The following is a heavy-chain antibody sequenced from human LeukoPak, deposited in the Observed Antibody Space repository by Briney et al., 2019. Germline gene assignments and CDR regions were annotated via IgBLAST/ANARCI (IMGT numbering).Heavy chain of an antibody. D-gene: IGHD6-6*01. CDR1: GFTFSSYW. V-gene: IGHV3-23*01. CDR2: ISGSGGST. CDR3: AKDPPEYSSFHWFDP. Sequence: GGSLRLSCAASGFTFSSYWMSWVRQASGKGLEWVSAISGSGGSTYYADSVKGRFTISRDNSKNTLYLQMNSLRAEDTAVYYCAKDPPEYSSFHWFDPWGQGTLVTVSS. J-gene: IGHJ5*02.